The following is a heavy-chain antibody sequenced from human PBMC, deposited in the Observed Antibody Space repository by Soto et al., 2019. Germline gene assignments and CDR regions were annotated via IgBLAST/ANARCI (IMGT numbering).Heavy chain of an antibody. Sequence: QVQLVQSGAEVKKPGSSVKVSCKASGGTFSSYAISWVRQAPGQGLEWMGGIIPIFGTANDAQKFQARVTIPADESTSTAYMELSSLRSEDTAVYYCARNEGDYGGYYYYGMDVWGQGTTVTVSS. CDR1: GGTFSSYA. CDR2: IIPIFGTA. CDR3: ARNEGDYGGYYYYGMDV. D-gene: IGHD4-17*01. V-gene: IGHV1-69*01. J-gene: IGHJ6*02.